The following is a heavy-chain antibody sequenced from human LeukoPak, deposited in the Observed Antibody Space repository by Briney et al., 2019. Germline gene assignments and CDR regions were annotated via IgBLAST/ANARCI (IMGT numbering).Heavy chain of an antibody. CDR2: IYTSGST. J-gene: IGHJ3*02. V-gene: IGHV4-4*07. CDR3: ARESIDGMAVAFDI. CDR1: GGSISSYY. D-gene: IGHD5-24*01. Sequence: SETLSLTCTVSGGSISSYYWSWIRQPAGKGLEWIGRIYTSGSTNFNPSLKSRVTMSVDTSKNQFSLKLSSVTAADTAVYYCARESIDGMAVAFDIWGRGTMVTVSS.